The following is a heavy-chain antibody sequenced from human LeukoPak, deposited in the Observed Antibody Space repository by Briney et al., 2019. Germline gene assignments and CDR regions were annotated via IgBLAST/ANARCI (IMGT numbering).Heavy chain of an antibody. D-gene: IGHD3-3*01. CDR1: GGSFSGYY. V-gene: IGHV4-34*01. CDR2: INHSGST. Sequence: PSETLSLTCAVYGGSFSGYYWSWIRQPPGKGLEWIGEINHSGSTNYNPSLKSRVTISVDTSKNQFSLKLSSVTAADTAVYYCARAPRNYDFFPTRGMDVWGKGTTVTVSS. CDR3: ARAPRNYDFFPTRGMDV. J-gene: IGHJ6*03.